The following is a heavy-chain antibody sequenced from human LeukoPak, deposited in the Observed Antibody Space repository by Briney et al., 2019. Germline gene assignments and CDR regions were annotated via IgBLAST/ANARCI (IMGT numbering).Heavy chain of an antibody. J-gene: IGHJ4*02. CDR3: AKGSGGYSGSGSPHFDS. CDR1: GFSFSSFV. CDR2: NK. Sequence: GGSLRLSCGASGFSFSSFVMHWVRQAPGKGLEWVAVNKYYADSVKGRFTISRDNSKNTVYLQMNSLRAEDTAVYYCAKGSGGYSGSGSPHFDSWGQGTLVAVSS. V-gene: IGHV3-33*06. D-gene: IGHD3-10*01.